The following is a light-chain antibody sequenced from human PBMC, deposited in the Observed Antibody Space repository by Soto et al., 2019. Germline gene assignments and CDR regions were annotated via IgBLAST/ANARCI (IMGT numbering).Light chain of an antibody. J-gene: IGKJ4*01. CDR1: QSVSDY. CDR3: QQRNFRPEIT. V-gene: IGKV3-11*01. CDR2: DAS. Sequence: EIVLTQSPATLSLSPGEGATLSCRARQSVSDYLAWYQQKPGQAPRLLIFDASNRATGTPPRFSGSGSGTDFTLTISSLEPEDFAIYYCQQRNFRPEITFGGGTKVEI.